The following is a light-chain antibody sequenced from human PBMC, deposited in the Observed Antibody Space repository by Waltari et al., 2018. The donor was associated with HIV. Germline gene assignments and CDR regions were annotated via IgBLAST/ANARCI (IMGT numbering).Light chain of an antibody. CDR2: AAS. CDR1: QSISNTY. Sequence: EIVLTQSPGTLSLSSGERATLSCRASQSISNTYFAWYQQKPGQAPWLLIYAASSRATGIPGRFSGSGSGTVFTLTISRLEPEDFAVYYCQQYGSSPITFGQGTRLEIK. V-gene: IGKV3-20*01. CDR3: QQYGSSPIT. J-gene: IGKJ5*01.